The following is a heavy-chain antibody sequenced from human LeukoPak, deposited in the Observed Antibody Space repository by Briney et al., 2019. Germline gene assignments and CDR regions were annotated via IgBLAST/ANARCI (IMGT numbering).Heavy chain of an antibody. D-gene: IGHD5-24*01. Sequence: WGSLRLSCAASGFTFSSYDMHWVRQAPGKGLEWVAVISYDGNNKYYADSVKGRFTISRDNSKKTLYLQMNSLRAEDTAVYYCARDGYNEEDWFFDLWGRGIL. CDR2: ISYDGNNK. V-gene: IGHV3-30-3*01. CDR3: ARDGYNEEDWFFDL. J-gene: IGHJ2*01. CDR1: GFTFSSYD.